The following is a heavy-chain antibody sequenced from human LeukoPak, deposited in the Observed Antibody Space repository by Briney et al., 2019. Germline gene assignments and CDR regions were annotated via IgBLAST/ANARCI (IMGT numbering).Heavy chain of an antibody. CDR2: INPNSGGT. Sequence: ASVKVSCKASGYTFTGYYMHWVRQAPGQGLEWMGWINPNSGGTNYAQKFQGRVTMTRDTSISTAYMELSRLRSDDTAVYYCAREQYCSSTSCYHYGGQGTLVTVSS. V-gene: IGHV1-2*02. D-gene: IGHD2-2*01. J-gene: IGHJ4*02. CDR3: AREQYCSSTSCYHY. CDR1: GYTFTGYY.